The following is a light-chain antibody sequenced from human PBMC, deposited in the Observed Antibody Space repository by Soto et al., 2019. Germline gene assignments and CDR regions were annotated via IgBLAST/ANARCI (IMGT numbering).Light chain of an antibody. V-gene: IGKV2-30*01. J-gene: IGKJ2*01. Sequence: DVVMTQSPLSLPVTLGQPASISCRSSQSLAYSDGNTYLNWFQQRPGQSPRRLIYKVSNRDSGVPARFIGSESGTDFTLKISRVEAEDVGIYYCLKGTHWPPYTFGQGTKLEIK. CDR1: QSLAYSDGNTY. CDR2: KVS. CDR3: LKGTHWPPYT.